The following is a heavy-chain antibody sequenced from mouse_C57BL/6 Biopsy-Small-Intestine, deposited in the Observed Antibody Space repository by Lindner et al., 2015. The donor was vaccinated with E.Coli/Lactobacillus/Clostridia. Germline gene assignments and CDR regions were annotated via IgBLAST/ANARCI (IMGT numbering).Heavy chain of an antibody. D-gene: IGHD6-1*01. V-gene: IGHV1S45*01. CDR2: ITPGNGYA. Sequence: SVKVSCKASGYIFTEYAIHWVRQAPGQSLEWMGWITPGNGYAKYSQTWQGRVTFTRDRSASTVFMELNSLKFEDTGVYYCARVFGYCSNGVCYRDHDAFDFWGQGTLVIVSS. CDR1: GYIFTEYA. J-gene: IGHJ3*01. CDR3: ARVFGYCSNGVCYRDHDAFDF.